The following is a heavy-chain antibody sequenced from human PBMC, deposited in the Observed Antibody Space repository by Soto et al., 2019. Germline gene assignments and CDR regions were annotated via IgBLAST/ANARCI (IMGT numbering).Heavy chain of an antibody. D-gene: IGHD6-13*01. CDR3: AKDFGQQLVRVGEDAFDI. CDR1: GFTFSSYA. J-gene: IGHJ3*02. Sequence: GGSLRLSCAASGFTFSSYAMSWVRQAPGKGLEWVSAISGSGGSTYYADSVKGRFTISRDNSKNTLYLQMNSLRAEDTAVYYSAKDFGQQLVRVGEDAFDIWGQGTMVTVSS. CDR2: ISGSGGST. V-gene: IGHV3-23*01.